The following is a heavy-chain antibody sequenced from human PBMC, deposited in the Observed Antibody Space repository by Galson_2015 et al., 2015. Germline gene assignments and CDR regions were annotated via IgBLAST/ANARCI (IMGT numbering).Heavy chain of an antibody. V-gene: IGHV3-74*01. CDR1: GFTFSSYW. Sequence: SLRLSCAASGFTFSSYWMHWVRQAPGKGLVWVSRINSDGSSTSYADSVKGRFTISRDNAKNTLYLQMNSLRAEDTAVYYCAESRDGYNYYFDYWGQGTLVTVSS. D-gene: IGHD5-24*01. CDR3: AESRDGYNYYFDY. CDR2: INSDGSST. J-gene: IGHJ4*02.